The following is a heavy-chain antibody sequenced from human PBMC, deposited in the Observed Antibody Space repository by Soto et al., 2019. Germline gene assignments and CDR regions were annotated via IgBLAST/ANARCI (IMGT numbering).Heavy chain of an antibody. Sequence: QVQLVQSGAEVKKPGSSVKVSCKASGGTFSSYAISWVRQAPGQGLEWMGGIIPISGTANYAQKFQGRVTITKDESTSTAYMELSSLRSKDTAEYYCGRVRGYYDILTCYQTLYGMDFWGQGTPVTVSS. D-gene: IGHD3-9*01. CDR3: GRVRGYYDILTCYQTLYGMDF. CDR2: IIPISGTA. V-gene: IGHV1-69*01. CDR1: GGTFSSYA. J-gene: IGHJ6*02.